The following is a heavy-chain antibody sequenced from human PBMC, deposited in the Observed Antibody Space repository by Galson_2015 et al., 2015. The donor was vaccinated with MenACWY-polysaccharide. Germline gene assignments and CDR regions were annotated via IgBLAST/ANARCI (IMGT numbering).Heavy chain of an antibody. J-gene: IGHJ6*03. CDR1: GGSFSGYY. CDR2: INHSGST. V-gene: IGHV4-34*01. CDR3: ARVTIFGVVYYYYYMDV. D-gene: IGHD3-3*01. Sequence: ETLSLTCAVYGGSFSGYYWSWIRQPPGKGLEWIGEINHSGSTNYNPSLKSRVTISVDTSKNQFSLKLSSVTAADTAVYYCARVTIFGVVYYYYYMDVWGKGTTVTVSS.